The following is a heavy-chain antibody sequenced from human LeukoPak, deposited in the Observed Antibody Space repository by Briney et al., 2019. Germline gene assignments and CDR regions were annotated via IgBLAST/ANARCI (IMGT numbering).Heavy chain of an antibody. V-gene: IGHV3-30*04. D-gene: IGHD3-10*01. CDR1: GFTFSSYA. Sequence: GSLRLSCAASGFTFSSYAMHWVRQDPGKGLEWVAVISYDGSNKYYADSVKGRFTISRDNSKNTLYLQMNSLRAEDTAVYYCATDPGSRFNYGSGSYWFDPWGQGTLVTVSS. CDR3: ATDPGSRFNYGSGSYWFDP. CDR2: ISYDGSNK. J-gene: IGHJ5*02.